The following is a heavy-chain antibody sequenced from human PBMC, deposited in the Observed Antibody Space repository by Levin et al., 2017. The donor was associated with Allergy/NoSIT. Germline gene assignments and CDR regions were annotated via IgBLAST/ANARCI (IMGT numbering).Heavy chain of an antibody. Sequence: GGSLRLSCAASGFTFSSYEMAWVRQAPGKGLEWVAYTSASGSSELYADSVKGRFTISRDNTKLYLQMNSLSAEDTAVYYCARGPENKWVPSYFDHWSQGTLVTVSP. D-gene: IGHD1-26*01. V-gene: IGHV3-48*03. CDR3: ARGPENKWVPSYFDH. CDR2: TSASGSSE. CDR1: GFTFSSYE. J-gene: IGHJ4*02.